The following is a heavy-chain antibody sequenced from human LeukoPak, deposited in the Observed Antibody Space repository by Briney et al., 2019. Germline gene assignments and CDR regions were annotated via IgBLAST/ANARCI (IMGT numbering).Heavy chain of an antibody. CDR2: MNEYGSEI. CDR1: GFIFRDFS. CDR3: AELGITMIGGV. J-gene: IGHJ6*04. Sequence: GGSLRLSCSVSGFIFRDFSMSWVRQAPGKGLEWVARMNEYGSEIFYVDSVKGRLTISRDNGKNSLYLQMNSLRAEDTAVYYCAELGITMIGGVWGKGTTVTISS. V-gene: IGHV3-7*01. D-gene: IGHD3-10*02.